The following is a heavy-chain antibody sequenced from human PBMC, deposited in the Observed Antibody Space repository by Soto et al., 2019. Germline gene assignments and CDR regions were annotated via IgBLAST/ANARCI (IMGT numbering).Heavy chain of an antibody. CDR2: IYKSATT. CDR3: ARGRYCLTGRCFPNWFDS. V-gene: IGHV4-30-4*01. D-gene: IGHD7-27*01. CDR1: GDSISNLDYF. J-gene: IGHJ5*01. Sequence: QVQLLESGPGLVKPSQTLSLTCSVSGDSISNLDYFWAWIRQPPGQALEYMGYIYKSATTYYNPSFESRVAISVDTSKSQFSLNLTSVTAADTAVYFCARGRYCLTGRCFPNWFDSWGQGALVTVSS.